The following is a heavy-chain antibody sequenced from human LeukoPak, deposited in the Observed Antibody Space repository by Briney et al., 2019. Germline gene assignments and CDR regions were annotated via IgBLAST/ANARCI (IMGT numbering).Heavy chain of an antibody. CDR3: AREGTAGTNLNWFDP. V-gene: IGHV4-59*01. D-gene: IGHD1-1*01. J-gene: IGHJ5*02. CDR1: GGSISSYY. Sequence: SETLSLTCTVSGGSISSYYWSWIRQPPGKGLEWSGYISYSGSTNFNPSLKSRVTISVDTSKNQFSLKLSSVTAADTAVYYCAREGTAGTNLNWFDPWGQGTLVTVSS. CDR2: ISYSGST.